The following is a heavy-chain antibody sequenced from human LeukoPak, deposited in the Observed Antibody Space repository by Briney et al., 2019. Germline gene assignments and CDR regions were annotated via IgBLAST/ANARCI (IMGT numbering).Heavy chain of an antibody. CDR3: ASGIGYKWYYYYGMDV. Sequence: PGSSLRLSCAASGFTFSSYAMHWVRQAPGKGLEWVAVISYDGSNKYYSDSVKGRFTISRDNSKNTLYLQMNSLRAEDTAVYYCASGIGYKWYYYYGMDVWGQGTTVTVSS. CDR1: GFTFSSYA. J-gene: IGHJ6*02. V-gene: IGHV3-30*04. CDR2: ISYDGSNK. D-gene: IGHD6-25*01.